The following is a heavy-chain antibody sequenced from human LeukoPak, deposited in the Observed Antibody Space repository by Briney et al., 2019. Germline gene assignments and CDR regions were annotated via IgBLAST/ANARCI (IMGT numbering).Heavy chain of an antibody. D-gene: IGHD5-12*01. V-gene: IGHV3-23*01. CDR1: GFTSTNYA. CDR2: LIGSSGSA. Sequence: GGSLRLSCAASGFTSTNYAMNWVRQAPGKGLEWVSILIGSSGSADYADSVKGRFTISRDTSKNTLFLQMNSLRAEDTAIYYCAKGAYDYIKMGYFDSRGQGTLVTVSS. CDR3: AKGAYDYIKMGYFDS. J-gene: IGHJ4*02.